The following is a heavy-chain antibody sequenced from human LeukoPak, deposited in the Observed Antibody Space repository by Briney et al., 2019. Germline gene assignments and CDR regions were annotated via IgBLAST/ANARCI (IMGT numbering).Heavy chain of an antibody. D-gene: IGHD3-10*01. CDR1: AFTPSSNN. CDR2: TISVYSTI. V-gene: IGHV3-48*02. J-gene: IGHJ4*02. CDR3: ARVGGKFWLGDPAPSFDC. Sequence: ESLSPSWAAAAFTPSSNNTSWVRQTPGKLLDWVSYTISVYSTIQYAEPVKGRFTISRENAKNSMYLQMNRLRDEATALYYCARVGGKFWLGDPAPSFDCWGEGKLV.